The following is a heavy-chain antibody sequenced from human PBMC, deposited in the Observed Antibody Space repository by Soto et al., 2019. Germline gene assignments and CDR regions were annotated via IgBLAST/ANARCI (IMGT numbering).Heavy chain of an antibody. J-gene: IGHJ6*02. CDR3: ARAWSPMARAVIPFMDV. V-gene: IGHV1-2*02. D-gene: IGHD3-10*01. CDR1: GYTFTGYY. CDR2: INPNSGDT. Sequence: ASVKVSCKASGYTFTGYYMHWVRQAPGQGLEWMGWINPNSGDTNYAQKFQGRVTMTRDTSISTAYMELSRLRSDDTAVYYCARAWSPMARAVIPFMDVWGQGTTVTV.